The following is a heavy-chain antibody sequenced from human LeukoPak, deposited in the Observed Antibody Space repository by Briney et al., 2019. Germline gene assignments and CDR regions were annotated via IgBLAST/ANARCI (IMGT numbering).Heavy chain of an antibody. Sequence: SETLSLTCAVSGGSISSSNWWSWVRQPPGKGLEWIGEIYHSGSTNDNPSLKSRVTISVDKSKNQFSLKLSSVTAADTAVYYCARRLAVVTQEIDYWGQGTLVTVSS. CDR2: IYHSGST. CDR1: GGSISSSNW. CDR3: ARRLAVVTQEIDY. V-gene: IGHV4-4*02. D-gene: IGHD4-23*01. J-gene: IGHJ4*02.